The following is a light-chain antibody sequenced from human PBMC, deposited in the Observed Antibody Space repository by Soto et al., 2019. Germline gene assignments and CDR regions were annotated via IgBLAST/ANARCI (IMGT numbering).Light chain of an antibody. Sequence: EILLTQSPATLSLSPEKRATLSCRASQSVSSCLAWFQQKPGQAPRLLTCDASNRATDIPARVSGSGSGTDFTLAISSLEPEDFCIYFCQQRSNFFGGGTKVEI. V-gene: IGKV3-11*01. CDR3: QQRSNF. CDR1: QSVSSC. CDR2: DAS. J-gene: IGKJ4*01.